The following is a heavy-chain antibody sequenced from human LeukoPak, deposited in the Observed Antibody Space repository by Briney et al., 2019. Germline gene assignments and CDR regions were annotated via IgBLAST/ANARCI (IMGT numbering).Heavy chain of an antibody. J-gene: IGHJ4*02. D-gene: IGHD3-10*01. Sequence: PGGSLRLSCAASGFTFSSYGMHWVRQAPGKGLEWVAFIRYDGSNKYYADSVKGRFTISRDNSKNTLYLQMNSLRAEDTAVYYCAKPPITMVRGVIKSLPYFDYWGQGTLVTVSS. V-gene: IGHV3-30*02. CDR1: GFTFSSYG. CDR2: IRYDGSNK. CDR3: AKPPITMVRGVIKSLPYFDY.